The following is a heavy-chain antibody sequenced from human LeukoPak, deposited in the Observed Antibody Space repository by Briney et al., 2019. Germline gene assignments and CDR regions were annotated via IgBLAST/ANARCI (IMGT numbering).Heavy chain of an antibody. CDR1: GGSFSGYY. CDR3: ARGGWFDP. V-gene: IGHV4-34*01. Sequence: SETLSLTCAVYGGSFSGYYWSWIRQPPGKGLEWIGEINHSGSTNYNPSLKSRVTISVDTSKNQFSLKLSSVTAADTAVYYCARGGWFDPWGQGTLVTVSS. CDR2: INHSGST. J-gene: IGHJ5*02.